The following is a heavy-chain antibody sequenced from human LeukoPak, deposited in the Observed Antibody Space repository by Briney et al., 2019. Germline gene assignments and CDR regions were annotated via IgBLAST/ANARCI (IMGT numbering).Heavy chain of an antibody. CDR2: IKSKTDGGTT. J-gene: IGHJ4*02. D-gene: IGHD1-1*01. V-gene: IGHV3-15*01. CDR1: GFTFSNAW. Sequence: GGSLRLSCAASGFTFSNAWMSWVRQAPGKGREWVGRIKSKTDGGTTDYAAPVKGRFTISRDNSKNTLYLQMNSLRAEDTARYYCARDDRLVQFGNWGQGTLVTVSS. CDR3: ARDDRLVQFGN.